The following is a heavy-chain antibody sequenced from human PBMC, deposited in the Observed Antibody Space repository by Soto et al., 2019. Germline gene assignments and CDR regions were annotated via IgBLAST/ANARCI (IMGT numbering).Heavy chain of an antibody. J-gene: IGHJ6*02. Sequence: EASVKVSCKASGGTFSSYAISWVRQAPGQGLEWMGGIIPIFGTANYAQKFQGRVTITADESTSTAYMELSSLRSEDTAVYYCASLTGSLVYYYYYGMDVWGQGTTVTVSS. CDR2: IIPIFGTA. CDR1: GGTFSSYA. V-gene: IGHV1-69*13. CDR3: ASLTGSLVYYYYYGMDV. D-gene: IGHD3-9*01.